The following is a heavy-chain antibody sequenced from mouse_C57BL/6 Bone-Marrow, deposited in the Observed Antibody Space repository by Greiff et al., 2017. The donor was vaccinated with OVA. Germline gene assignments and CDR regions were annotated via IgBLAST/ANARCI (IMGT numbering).Heavy chain of an antibody. CDR2: INYDGSST. V-gene: IGHV5-16*01. Sequence: EVHLVESEGGLAQPGSSMKLSCTASGFTFSDYYMAWVRQVPEKGLEWVANINYDGSSTYYLDSLKSRFIISRDNAKNILYLQMSSLKSEDTATYYCARDWNSHWYFDVWGTGTTVTVSS. CDR1: GFTFSDYY. CDR3: ARDWNSHWYFDV. J-gene: IGHJ1*03.